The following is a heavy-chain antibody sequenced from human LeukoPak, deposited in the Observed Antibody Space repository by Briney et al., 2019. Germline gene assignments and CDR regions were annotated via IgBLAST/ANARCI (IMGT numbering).Heavy chain of an antibody. J-gene: IGHJ4*02. CDR3: ARHGSTAFFDD. V-gene: IGHV4-39*01. Sequence: SETLSLTCTVSGGSISSTIYYRGWIRQPPGKGLEWIGRVYYLGSTLYNPSLKSRVTISVATSKNQFSLRLTSVNAANTAVYYCARHGSTAFFDDWGQGTLVTVSS. CDR1: GGSISSTIYY. CDR2: VYYLGST. D-gene: IGHD2-21*02.